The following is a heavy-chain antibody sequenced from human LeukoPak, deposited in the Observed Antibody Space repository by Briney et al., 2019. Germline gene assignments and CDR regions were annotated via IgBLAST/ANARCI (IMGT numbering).Heavy chain of an antibody. V-gene: IGHV1-2*06. J-gene: IGHJ6*03. CDR3: ARGPWGGSYYAFYYYYYMDV. Sequence: ASVTVSCKASGYTFTVYYMHWVRQAPGQGLEWMGRINPNSCDTNYAQKFQGRVNMTRDKSISTAYMELSRLRSDDTAVYYCARGPWGGSYYAFYYYYYMDVWGKGTTVTVSS. D-gene: IGHD1-26*01. CDR1: GYTFTVYY. CDR2: INPNSCDT.